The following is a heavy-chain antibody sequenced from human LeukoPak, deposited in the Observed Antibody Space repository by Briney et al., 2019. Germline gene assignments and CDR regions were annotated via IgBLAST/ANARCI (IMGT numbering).Heavy chain of an antibody. Sequence: SVKVSCKVSGGTFSSYAISWVRQAPGQGLEWMRRIVPTPAITNYAQNFQGRVTITADKSSNTVYMELSSLRSEDTAVYYCARRADCGGSCFINYFDSWGQGTLVTVSS. CDR1: GGTFSSYA. V-gene: IGHV1-69*04. CDR3: ARRADCGGSCFINYFDS. CDR2: IVPTPAIT. D-gene: IGHD2-21*01. J-gene: IGHJ4*02.